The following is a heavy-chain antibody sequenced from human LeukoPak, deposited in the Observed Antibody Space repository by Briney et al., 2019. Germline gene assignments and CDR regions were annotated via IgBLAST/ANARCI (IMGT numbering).Heavy chain of an antibody. D-gene: IGHD2-21*01. CDR2: IWYDGSNK. CDR1: GFTFSSYG. CDR3: AREFVTRGAFDI. J-gene: IGHJ3*02. V-gene: IGHV3-33*01. Sequence: PGGSLRLSCAASGFTFSSYGMHWVRQAPGKGLEWVAVIWYDGSNKYYADSVKGRFTISRDNSKNTLYLQMNSLRAEDTAVYYCAREFVTRGAFDIWGQGTMVTVSS.